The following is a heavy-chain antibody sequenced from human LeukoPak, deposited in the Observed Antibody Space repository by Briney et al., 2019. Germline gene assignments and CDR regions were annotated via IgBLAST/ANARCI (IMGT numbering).Heavy chain of an antibody. CDR3: AKDRGTMIVVDPPDY. J-gene: IGHJ4*02. CDR1: GFTFSSYG. CDR2: ISYDGSNK. V-gene: IGHV3-30*18. Sequence: PGRSLRLSCAASGFTFSSYGMHWVRQAPGKGLEWVAVISYDGSNKYYADSVKGRFTISRDNSKNTLYLQVNSLRAEDTAVYYCAKDRGTMIVVDPPDYWGQGTLVTVSS. D-gene: IGHD3-22*01.